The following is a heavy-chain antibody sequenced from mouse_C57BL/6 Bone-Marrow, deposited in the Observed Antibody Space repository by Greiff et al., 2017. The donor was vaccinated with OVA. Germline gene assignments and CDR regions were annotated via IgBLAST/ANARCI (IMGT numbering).Heavy chain of an antibody. Sequence: VQLQQSGAELAKPGASVQLSCKASGYPFTSYWLHWVKQRPGQGLEWIGYINPSSGYTKYNQKFKDKATLTADKSSSTAYMQLSSLTYEDSAVYYCARIHYGSSSWVAYWGQGTLVTVSA. CDR2: INPSSGYT. D-gene: IGHD1-1*01. CDR3: ARIHYGSSSWVAY. J-gene: IGHJ3*01. CDR1: GYPFTSYW. V-gene: IGHV1-7*01.